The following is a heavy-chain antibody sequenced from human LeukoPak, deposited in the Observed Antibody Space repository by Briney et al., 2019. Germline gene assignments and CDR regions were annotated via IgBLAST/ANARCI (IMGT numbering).Heavy chain of an antibody. CDR2: ISTYNGDT. CDR3: ARDQVAYYYDSSDFDY. J-gene: IGHJ4*02. D-gene: IGHD3-22*01. Sequence: ASVKVSRKASGYTLTSYSISWVRQAPGQGLEWMGWISTYNGDTNYAQKLQGRVTMTTDTSTSTAYMELRSLRSDDTAVYYCARDQVAYYYDSSDFDYWGQGTLVTVSS. V-gene: IGHV1-18*01. CDR1: GYTLTSYS.